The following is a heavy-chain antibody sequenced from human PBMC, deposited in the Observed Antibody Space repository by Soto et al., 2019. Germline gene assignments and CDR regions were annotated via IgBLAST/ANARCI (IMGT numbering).Heavy chain of an antibody. V-gene: IGHV3-23*01. CDR2: ITGNGGST. Sequence: PGGSLRLSCAASGFTFSTYALSWVRQAPGKGLEWVSAITGNGGSTYYADSVKGRFTISRDNSKNTLYLQMNSLRAEDTAVYYCAKNSAATIRVGSDYWGQGTLVTVSS. CDR1: GFTFSTYA. CDR3: AKNSAATIRVGSDY. J-gene: IGHJ4*02. D-gene: IGHD5-12*01.